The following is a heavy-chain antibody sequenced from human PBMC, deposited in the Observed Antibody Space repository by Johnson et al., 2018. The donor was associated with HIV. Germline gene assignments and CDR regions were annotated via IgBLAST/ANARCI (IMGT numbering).Heavy chain of an antibody. J-gene: IGHJ3*02. CDR3: EERAQSGSGYAFDI. CDR2: ISYDGSNQ. D-gene: IGHD1-26*01. Sequence: MQLVESGGGVVQPGRSLRLSCAASGFTFSSYAMHWVRQAPGKGLEWVAVISYDGSNQYYAASVKGRFTVSRENAKNSLYLQMNSLRAGDTAVYYCEERAQSGSGYAFDIWGQGTMVTVSS. V-gene: IGHV3-30*14. CDR1: GFTFSSYA.